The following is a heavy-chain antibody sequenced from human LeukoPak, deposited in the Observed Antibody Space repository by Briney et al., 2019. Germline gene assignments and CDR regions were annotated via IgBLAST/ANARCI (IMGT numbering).Heavy chain of an antibody. CDR3: ARDKGFLEWFPLDAFDI. CDR1: GYTFTSYA. D-gene: IGHD3-3*01. CDR2: INTNTGNP. J-gene: IGHJ3*02. Sequence: ASVKVSCKASGYTFTSYAMSWVRQAPGQGLEWMGWINTNTGNPTYAQGFTGRFVFSLDTSVSTAYLQISSLKAEDTAVYYCARDKGFLEWFPLDAFDIWGQGTMVTVSS. V-gene: IGHV7-4-1*02.